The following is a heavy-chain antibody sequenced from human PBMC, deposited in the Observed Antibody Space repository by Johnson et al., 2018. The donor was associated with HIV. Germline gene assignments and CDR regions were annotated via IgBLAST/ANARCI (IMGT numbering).Heavy chain of an antibody. CDR2: IGTAGDT. D-gene: IGHD2-8*02. V-gene: IGHV3-13*01. Sequence: VQLVESGGGLVQPGGSLRLSCAASGFTFSSYDMHWVRQATGKGLEWVSAIGTAGDTYYPGSVKGRFTISRENANNSLYLQMNSLRAGDTAVYYCARTGVLGAFDIWGQGTMVTVSS. J-gene: IGHJ3*02. CDR3: ARTGVLGAFDI. CDR1: GFTFSSYD.